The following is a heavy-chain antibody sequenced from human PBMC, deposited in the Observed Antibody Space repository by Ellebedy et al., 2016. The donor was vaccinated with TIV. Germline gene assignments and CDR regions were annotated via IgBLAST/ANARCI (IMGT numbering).Heavy chain of an antibody. J-gene: IGHJ4*01. CDR1: GFAFSTYW. Sequence: PGGSLRLSCAASGFAFSTYWMSWVRQAPGKGLDWVANLKQVGTEQNYVDSVKGRFTISRDNAKNSVYLQMNSLRAEDTAVYYCARGRGWYPYFDYWGHGTLVTVSS. D-gene: IGHD6-19*01. CDR3: ARGRGWYPYFDY. V-gene: IGHV3-7*01. CDR2: LKQVGTEQ.